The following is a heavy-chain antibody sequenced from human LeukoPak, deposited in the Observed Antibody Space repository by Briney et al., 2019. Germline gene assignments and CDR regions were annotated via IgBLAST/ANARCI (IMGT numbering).Heavy chain of an antibody. CDR1: GGTFSSYA. Sequence: ASVKVSCKASGGTFSSYAISWVRQAPGQGLEWMGGIIPIFGTANYAQKFQGRVTITADKSTSTAYMELSSLRSEDTAVYYCANINDSSGYFLVEQYFQHWGQGTLVTVSS. CDR3: ANINDSSGYFLVEQYFQH. CDR2: IIPIFGTA. J-gene: IGHJ1*01. D-gene: IGHD3-22*01. V-gene: IGHV1-69*06.